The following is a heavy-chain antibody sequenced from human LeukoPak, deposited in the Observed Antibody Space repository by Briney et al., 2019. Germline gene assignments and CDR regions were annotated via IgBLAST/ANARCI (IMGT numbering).Heavy chain of an antibody. D-gene: IGHD5-18*01. CDR1: GFTFSNYW. J-gene: IGHJ4*02. CDR2: IKQDGSEK. CDR3: ARAPYSYGYDY. V-gene: IGHV3-7*01. Sequence: GGSLRLSCAASGFTFSNYWMNWVRQTPGKGLEWVAHIKQDGSEKYYVDSVKGRFTISRDNAKNSLYLQMNSLRAEDTAVYYCARAPYSYGYDYWGQGTLVTVSS.